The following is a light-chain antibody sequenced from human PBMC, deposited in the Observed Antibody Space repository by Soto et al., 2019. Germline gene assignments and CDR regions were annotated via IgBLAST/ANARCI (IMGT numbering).Light chain of an antibody. CDR2: KAS. V-gene: IGKV1-9*01. Sequence: DIQLTQYPSFLSAAVGDRVTITCRASQGISGSLNWYQQKPGKAPKLLIYKASTLKSGVPSRFSGSGSGTEFTLTISGLLPEDFATYHCQQLNTLPFNCGQGKRLEIK. CDR3: QQLNTLPFN. J-gene: IGKJ5*01. CDR1: QGISGS.